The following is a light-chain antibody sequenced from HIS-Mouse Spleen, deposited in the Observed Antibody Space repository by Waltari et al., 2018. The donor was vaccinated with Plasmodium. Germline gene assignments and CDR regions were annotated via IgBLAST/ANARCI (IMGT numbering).Light chain of an antibody. CDR2: EVS. CDR1: SIDVGCYNY. Sequence: QSAPTPPPSASGSPGQSVTISCTGPSIDVGCYNYVSWYQQHPGKAPKLMIYEVSKRPSGVPDRFSGSKSGNTASLTVSGLQAEDEADYYCSSYAGSNNWVFGGGTKLTVL. CDR3: SSYAGSNNWV. J-gene: IGLJ3*02. V-gene: IGLV2-8*01.